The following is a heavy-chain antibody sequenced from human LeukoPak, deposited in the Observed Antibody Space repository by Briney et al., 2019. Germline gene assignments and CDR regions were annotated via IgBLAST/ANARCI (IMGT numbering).Heavy chain of an antibody. CDR2: VYYSGST. J-gene: IGHJ4*02. CDR3: ARGSALVYYYDSSGYPYYFDY. D-gene: IGHD3-22*01. V-gene: IGHV4-59*02. CDR1: GDSVTTYY. Sequence: SETLSLTCTVSGDSVTTYYWSWIRQPPGKGLEWLGYVYYSGSTYYNPSLKSRVTISVDTSKNQFSLKLSSVTAADTAVYYCARGSALVYYYDSSGYPYYFDYWGQGTLVTVSS.